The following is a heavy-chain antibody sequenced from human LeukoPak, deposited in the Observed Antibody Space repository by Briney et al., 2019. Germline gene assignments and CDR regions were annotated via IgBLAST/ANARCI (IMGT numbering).Heavy chain of an antibody. CDR1: GFTFSRYA. Sequence: PGGSLRLSCVASGFTFSRYAMSWVRQAPGKGLEWVSFIYSDNTHYSDSVKGRFTISRDNSKNTLYLQMNSLRAEDTAVYYCARRAGAYSHPYDYWGQGTLVTVSS. CDR2: IYSDNT. V-gene: IGHV3-53*01. J-gene: IGHJ4*02. D-gene: IGHD4/OR15-4a*01. CDR3: ARRAGAYSHPYDY.